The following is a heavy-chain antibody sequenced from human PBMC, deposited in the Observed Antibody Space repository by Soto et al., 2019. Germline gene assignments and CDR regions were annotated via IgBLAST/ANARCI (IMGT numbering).Heavy chain of an antibody. CDR3: ARANLVINLVGFDY. D-gene: IGHD3-9*01. CDR1: GYTFNSYG. Sequence: QVQLVQSGAEMKKPGASVKVSCKASGYTFNSYGITWVRQAPGQGLEWMGWLSPYNGNTNYAQKLQGRVTMTADTSTSTAYMELRSLRSDDTAIYYCARANLVINLVGFDYWGQGTLVTVSS. V-gene: IGHV1-18*01. J-gene: IGHJ4*02. CDR2: LSPYNGNT.